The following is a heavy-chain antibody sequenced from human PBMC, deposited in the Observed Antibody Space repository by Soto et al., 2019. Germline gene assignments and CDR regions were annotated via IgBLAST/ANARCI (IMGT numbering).Heavy chain of an antibody. J-gene: IGHJ4*02. CDR2: IYYSGST. Sequence: QVQLQESGPGLVKPSQTLSLTCTVSGGSISSGGYYWSWIRQHPGKGLEWIGYIYYSGSTYYNPSLQSRVTISVDTSKNQFSLKLSSVTAADTAVYYCARDQRGLSTHPLDYWGQGTLVTVSS. D-gene: IGHD5-12*01. CDR1: GGSISSGGYY. CDR3: ARDQRGLSTHPLDY. V-gene: IGHV4-31*03.